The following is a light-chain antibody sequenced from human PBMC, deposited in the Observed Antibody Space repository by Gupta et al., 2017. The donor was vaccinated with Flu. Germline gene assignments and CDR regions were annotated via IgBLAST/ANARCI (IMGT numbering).Light chain of an antibody. CDR2: GAS. Sequence: PSTPSESPWERATLTCRASQSSGSNLNWYQQKPGQAPKLLIYGASSLPSGFPARFSGSGSGTEFTLTISSLQSEEFAIYYCQQDYNYPGTFGQGTKVEIK. J-gene: IGKJ1*01. CDR3: QQDYNYPGT. V-gene: IGKV3-15*01. CDR1: QSSGSN.